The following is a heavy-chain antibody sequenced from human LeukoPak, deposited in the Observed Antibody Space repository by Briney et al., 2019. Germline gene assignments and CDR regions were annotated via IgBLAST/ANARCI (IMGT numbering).Heavy chain of an antibody. CDR2: IYHSGST. Sequence: PSETLSLTCAVSGYSISSGYYWGWIRQPPGKGLEWIGSIYHSGSTYYNPPLKSRVTISVDTSKNQFSLKLSSVTAADTAVYYCAGALNSSGYPNFDYWGQGTLVTVSS. CDR1: GYSISSGYY. D-gene: IGHD3-22*01. CDR3: AGALNSSGYPNFDY. J-gene: IGHJ4*02. V-gene: IGHV4-38-2*01.